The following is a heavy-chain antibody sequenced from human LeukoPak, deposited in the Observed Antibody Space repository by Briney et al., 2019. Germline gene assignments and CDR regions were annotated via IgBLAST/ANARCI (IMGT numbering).Heavy chain of an antibody. CDR1: GFTFSSYA. D-gene: IGHD7-27*01. CDR2: ISAAGSNI. Sequence: GGSLRLSCAASGFTFSSYAMSWVRLAPGKGLECVSSISAAGSNIKYADSVQGRFTISRDRSKNTLYLHMNSLRAEDTALYFCAKDRGNWGYAFDIWGQGTMVTVSS. V-gene: IGHV3-23*01. J-gene: IGHJ3*02. CDR3: AKDRGNWGYAFDI.